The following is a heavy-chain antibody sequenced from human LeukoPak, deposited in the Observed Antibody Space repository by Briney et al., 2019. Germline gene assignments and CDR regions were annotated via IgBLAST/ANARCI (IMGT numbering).Heavy chain of an antibody. CDR3: ARSSGYGYDY. CDR1: GFTFSSSW. V-gene: IGHV3-74*01. Sequence: GGSLRLSCEASGFTFSSSWMHWVRQAPGKGLVWVSRISSDGGSSSYADSVKGRFTISRDNAKNTLSLQMNSLRAEDTAVYYCARSSGYGYDYWGQGTLVTVSS. CDR2: ISSDGGSS. D-gene: IGHD5-18*01. J-gene: IGHJ4*02.